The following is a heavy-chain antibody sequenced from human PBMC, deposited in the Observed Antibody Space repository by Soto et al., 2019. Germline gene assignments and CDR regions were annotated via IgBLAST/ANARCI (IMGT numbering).Heavy chain of an antibody. CDR2: ISSSSSYI. CDR1: GFTFSSYS. D-gene: IGHD3-10*01. J-gene: IGHJ4*02. CDR3: ASGGITMVRGVSY. Sequence: EVQLVESGGGLVKPGGSLRLSCAASGFTFSSYSMNWVRQAPGKGLEWVSSISSSSSYIYYADSVKGRFTISRDNAKTSLYLQMNSLRAEDTAVYYCASGGITMVRGVSYWGQGTLVTVSS. V-gene: IGHV3-21*01.